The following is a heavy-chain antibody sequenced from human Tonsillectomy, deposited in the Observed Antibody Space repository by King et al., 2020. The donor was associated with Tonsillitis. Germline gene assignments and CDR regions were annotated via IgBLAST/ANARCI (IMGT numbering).Heavy chain of an antibody. Sequence: QLQESGPGLVKPSETLSLTCTVSGGSVNSGIYYWTWIRQPPGKGLEWIGYIYYSGSTSYNPSLKSRVTISVDTSKNQFSLKLCSVTAADTAVYYCARGPYYDYWSGPENNWFAPWGQGTLVTVSS. CDR2: IYYSGST. D-gene: IGHD3-3*01. CDR1: GGSVNSGIYY. J-gene: IGHJ5*02. CDR3: ARGPYYDYWSGPENNWFAP. V-gene: IGHV4-61*01.